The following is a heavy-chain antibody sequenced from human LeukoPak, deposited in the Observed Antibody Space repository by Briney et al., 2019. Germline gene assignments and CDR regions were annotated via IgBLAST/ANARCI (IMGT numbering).Heavy chain of an antibody. CDR3: AGDYAFAI. J-gene: IGHJ3*02. Sequence: PSETLSLSCTVSGDSISGSYWSWVRQPPGKGLEWIGCTYYGGNVKYNPYPKRRADIPIATSKQQFSFKLNSVTGAATAASSFAGDYAFAIGGQGT. CDR1: GDSISGSY. CDR2: TYYGGNV. V-gene: IGHV4-59*01.